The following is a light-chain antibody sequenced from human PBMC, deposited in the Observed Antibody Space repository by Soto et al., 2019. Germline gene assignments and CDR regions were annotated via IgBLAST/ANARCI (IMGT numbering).Light chain of an antibody. CDR2: AAS. J-gene: IGKJ5*01. CDR3: QQSDAIPIT. V-gene: IGKV1-39*01. Sequence: DIQMTQSPSSLSASVGDRVTIPCGASQTISRNLNCYQQKPGQAPKLLIYAASPLQSGVPSRFSGSGSGTDFTLAISSLQPEDFATYYCQQSDAIPITFGQGTRWRL. CDR1: QTISRN.